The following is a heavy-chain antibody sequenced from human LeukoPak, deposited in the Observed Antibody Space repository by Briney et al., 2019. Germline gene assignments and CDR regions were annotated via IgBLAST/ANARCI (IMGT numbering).Heavy chain of an antibody. CDR2: IIPIFGTA. J-gene: IGHJ4*02. Sequence: SVKVSCKASGYTFNDYYMHWVRQAPGQGLEWMGGIIPIFGTANYAQEFQGRVTITADKSTSTAYMELSSLRSEDTAVYYCAILSSGYYFGYFDYWGQGTLVTVSS. V-gene: IGHV1-69*06. D-gene: IGHD3-22*01. CDR1: GYTFNDYY. CDR3: AILSSGYYFGYFDY.